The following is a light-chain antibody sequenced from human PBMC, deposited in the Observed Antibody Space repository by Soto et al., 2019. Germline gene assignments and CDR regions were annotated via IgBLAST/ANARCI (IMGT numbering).Light chain of an antibody. J-gene: IGKJ2*01. V-gene: IGKV3-20*01. Sequence: ETVLTQSPGTVSLSPGERATLSCRTSQSVNSNYLAWYQQKPGQAPRLLIYGVFNRATGIPDRFSGSGSGTDFTRTISGLEPEDSAVYYCQHDDGSPRTFGQGNKLEIK. CDR1: QSVNSNY. CDR2: GVF. CDR3: QHDDGSPRT.